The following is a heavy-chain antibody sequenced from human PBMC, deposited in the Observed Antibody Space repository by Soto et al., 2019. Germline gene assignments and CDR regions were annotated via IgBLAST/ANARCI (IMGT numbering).Heavy chain of an antibody. CDR3: ARGNYYYGMDV. V-gene: IGHV4-34*01. CDR2: INHSGST. CDR1: CGSVSGYY. J-gene: IGHJ6*02. Sequence: PSETRVLTCSVYCGSVSGYYWSCVRQPPGKGLEWIGEINHSGSTNYNPSLKSRVTISVDTSKNQFSLKLSSVTAADTAVYYCARGNYYYGMDVWGQGTTVTVSS.